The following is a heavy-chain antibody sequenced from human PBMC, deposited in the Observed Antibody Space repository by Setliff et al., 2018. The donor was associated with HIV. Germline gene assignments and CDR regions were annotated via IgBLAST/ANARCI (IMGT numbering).Heavy chain of an antibody. CDR2: ISGSAGST. CDR1: GFTFSSYA. D-gene: IGHD3-9*01. V-gene: IGHV3-23*01. Sequence: PGGSLRLSCAASGFTFSSYAMSWVRQAPGKGLEWVSAISGSAGSTYYADSVKGRFTISRDNSRHTLHLHMNSLRAEDTAIYYCAKTAPLLHYDILTGPFDSWGQGTLVTVSS. CDR3: AKTAPLLHYDILTGPFDS. J-gene: IGHJ4*02.